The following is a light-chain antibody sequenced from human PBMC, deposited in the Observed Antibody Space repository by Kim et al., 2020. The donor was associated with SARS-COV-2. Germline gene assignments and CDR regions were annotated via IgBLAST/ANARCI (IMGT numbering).Light chain of an antibody. CDR2: YDS. J-gene: IGLJ2*01. CDR1: SIGSKS. Sequence: GTTARITCGGNSIGSKSVHWYQQKPGQAPVLVISYDSDRPSGIPERYSGSNSGNTATLTISRVEVGDEADFYCQVWHSSSDHRVVFGGGTQLTVL. V-gene: IGLV3-21*04. CDR3: QVWHSSSDHRVV.